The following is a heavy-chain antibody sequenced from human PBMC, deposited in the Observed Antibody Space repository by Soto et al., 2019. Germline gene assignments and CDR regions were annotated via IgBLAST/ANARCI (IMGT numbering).Heavy chain of an antibody. J-gene: IGHJ4*02. CDR3: ARVVGEGLEPSFDY. CDR1: GGSISSYY. D-gene: IGHD1-1*01. V-gene: IGHV4-59*01. Sequence: SETLSLTCTVSGGSISSYYWSWIRQPPGKGLEWIGYIYYSGSTNYNPSLKSRVTISVDTSKNQFSLKLSSVTAADTAVYYCARVVGEGLEPSFDYWGQGTLVTVSS. CDR2: IYYSGST.